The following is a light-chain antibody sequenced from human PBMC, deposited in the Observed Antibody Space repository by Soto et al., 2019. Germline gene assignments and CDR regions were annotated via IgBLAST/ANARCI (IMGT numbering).Light chain of an antibody. J-gene: IGKJ4*01. Sequence: DVVMTQYPLSLSVTLGQPASFSCRSSQSLVYSDGDTYLNWFHQRPGQSPRRLIYEVSKWESGVPDRFSGSGSGTDFTLTITSLQAEDVAVYYCQQYYSLPLTFGGGTKVDIK. CDR3: QQYYSLPLT. CDR2: EVS. CDR1: QSLVYSDGDTY. V-gene: IGKV2D-30*01.